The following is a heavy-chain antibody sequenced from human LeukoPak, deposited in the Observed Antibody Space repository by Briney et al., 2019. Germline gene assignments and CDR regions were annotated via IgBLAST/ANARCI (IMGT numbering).Heavy chain of an antibody. CDR2: ISAYNGNT. J-gene: IGHJ5*02. D-gene: IGHD5-12*01. CDR3: ARDIYSGYDLSWFDP. Sequence: ASVKVSCKASGYTFTSYGISWVRQARGQGLEWMGWISAYNGNTNYAQKLLGRVTMTTDTSTSTAYMELRSLRSDDTAVYYCARDIYSGYDLSWFDPWGQGTLVTVSS. CDR1: GYTFTSYG. V-gene: IGHV1-18*01.